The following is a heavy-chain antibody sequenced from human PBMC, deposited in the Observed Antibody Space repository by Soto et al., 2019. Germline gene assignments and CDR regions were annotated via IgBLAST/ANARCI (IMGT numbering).Heavy chain of an antibody. CDR1: GFTFSTYA. J-gene: IGHJ3*02. V-gene: IGHV3-23*01. Sequence: GGSLRLSCVASGFTFSTYAMTWVRQAPGKGLEWVSAISYSGAITYYADSVKGRFTISRDTSKNTLYLQMSSLRAEDTAVYYCAKDQGLGSPGGYEALDIWGQGTMVTVSS. D-gene: IGHD7-27*01. CDR3: AKDQGLGSPGGYEALDI. CDR2: ISYSGAIT.